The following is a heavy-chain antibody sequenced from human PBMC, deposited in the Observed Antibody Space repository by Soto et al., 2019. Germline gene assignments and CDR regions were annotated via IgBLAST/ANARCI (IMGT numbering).Heavy chain of an antibody. D-gene: IGHD2-2*01. J-gene: IGHJ3*02. CDR2: INAGNGNT. CDR3: ARVFLGYCSSTSCPSFDI. CDR1: GYTFTSYA. V-gene: IGHV1-3*01. Sequence: QVQLVQSGAEVKKPEASVKVSCKASGYTFTSYAMHWVRQAPGQRLEWMGWINAGNGNTKYSQKFQGRVTITRDTSASTAYMELSSLRSEDTAVYYCARVFLGYCSSTSCPSFDIWGQGTMVTVSS.